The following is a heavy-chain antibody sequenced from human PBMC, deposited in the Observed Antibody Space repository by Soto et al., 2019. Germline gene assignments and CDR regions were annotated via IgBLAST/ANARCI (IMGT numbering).Heavy chain of an antibody. CDR3: TTDRVSVDTAMVPFDY. J-gene: IGHJ4*02. CDR1: GFTFSNAW. D-gene: IGHD5-18*01. CDR2: IKSKTDGGTT. V-gene: IGHV3-15*01. Sequence: EVQLVESGGGLVKPGGSLRLSCAASGFTFSNAWMSWVRQAPGKGLEWVGRIKSKTDGGTTDYAAPVKGRFTISRDDSKNTLYLQMNSLKTEDTAVYYCTTDRVSVDTAMVPFDYWGQVTLVTVSS.